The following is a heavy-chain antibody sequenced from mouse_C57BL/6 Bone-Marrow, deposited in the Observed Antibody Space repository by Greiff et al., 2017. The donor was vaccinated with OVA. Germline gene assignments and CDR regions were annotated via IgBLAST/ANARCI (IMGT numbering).Heavy chain of an antibody. CDR1: GYTFTSYW. CDR3: ARSDWALYYYAMDY. D-gene: IGHD4-1*01. Sequence: VQLQQPGAELVKPGASVKLSCKASGYTFTSYWMHWVKQRPGQGLEWIGMIHPNSGSTNYNEKFKSKATLTVDKSSSTAYMQLSSLTSEDSAVYYCARSDWALYYYAMDYWGQGTSVTGSS. J-gene: IGHJ4*01. V-gene: IGHV1-64*01. CDR2: IHPNSGST.